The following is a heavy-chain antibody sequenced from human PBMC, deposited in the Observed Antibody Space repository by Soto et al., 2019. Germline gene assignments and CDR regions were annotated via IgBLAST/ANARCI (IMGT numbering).Heavy chain of an antibody. CDR1: GYTFTSYG. CDR3: ARDRLFRLLTYDSSGGY. V-gene: IGHV1-18*01. D-gene: IGHD6-25*01. J-gene: IGHJ4*02. Sequence: QVQLVQSGAEVKKPGASVKVSCKASGYTFTSYGISWVRQAPGQGLEWMGWISAYNGNTNYAQKLQGRVTMTTDTPTSTAYMELRSLRSDDTAVYYCARDRLFRLLTYDSSGGYWGQGTLVTVSS. CDR2: ISAYNGNT.